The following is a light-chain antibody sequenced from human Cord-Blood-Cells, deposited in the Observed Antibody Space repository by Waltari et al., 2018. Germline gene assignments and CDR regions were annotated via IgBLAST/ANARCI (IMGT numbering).Light chain of an antibody. CDR3: SSYAGSNNLV. Sequence: QSALTQPPSASGSPGQSVTISCPGTSSDVGGYNYVSWYQQHPGKAPKLIIYEVSKRPSGVPDRFSGSKSGNTASLTVSGLQAEDEADYYCSSYAGSNNLVFGGGTKLTVL. CDR1: SSDVGGYNY. J-gene: IGLJ2*01. CDR2: EVS. V-gene: IGLV2-8*01.